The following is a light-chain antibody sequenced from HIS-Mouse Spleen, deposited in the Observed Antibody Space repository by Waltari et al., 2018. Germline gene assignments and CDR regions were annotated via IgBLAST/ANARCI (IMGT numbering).Light chain of an antibody. J-gene: IGLJ2*01. Sequence: SYELTQPPSVSVSPGQTASITCSGDKLGDKYACWYQQKPGQSPVLVIYQESKRPSGIPERFSGANSGNTATLTRSGTQAMDEADYYCQAWDSSYSVFGGGTKLTVL. CDR2: QES. V-gene: IGLV3-1*01. CDR1: KLGDKY. CDR3: QAWDSSYSV.